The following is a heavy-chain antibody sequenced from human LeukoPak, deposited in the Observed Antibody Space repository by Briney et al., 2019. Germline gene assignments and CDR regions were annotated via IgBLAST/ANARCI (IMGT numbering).Heavy chain of an antibody. D-gene: IGHD3-22*01. Sequence: SETLSLTCAVFGGSFSGYYWSWIRQPAGKGLEWVGRIYTSGSTTYNPSLKSRVTISGDTSENQFSLRLSSVTAADTAVYYCARASYSYDISGWVPFDYWGQGTLVTVSS. V-gene: IGHV4-4*07. CDR1: GGSFSGYY. CDR2: IYTSGST. J-gene: IGHJ4*02. CDR3: ARASYSYDISGWVPFDY.